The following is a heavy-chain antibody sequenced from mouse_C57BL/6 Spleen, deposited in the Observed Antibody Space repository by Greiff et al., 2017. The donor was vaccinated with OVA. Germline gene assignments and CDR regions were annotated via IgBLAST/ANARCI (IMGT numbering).Heavy chain of an antibody. CDR2: ISSGSSTI. CDR3: ARFYDGYYCAMDD. CDR1: GFTFSDYG. V-gene: IGHV5-17*01. Sequence: EVKLVESGGGLVKPGGSLKLSCAASGFTFSDYGMHWVRQAPEKGLEWVAYISSGSSTIYYADTVKGRFTISRDNAKNTLFLQMTSLRSEDTAMYYCARFYDGYYCAMDDWGQGTSVTVSS. D-gene: IGHD2-3*01. J-gene: IGHJ4*01.